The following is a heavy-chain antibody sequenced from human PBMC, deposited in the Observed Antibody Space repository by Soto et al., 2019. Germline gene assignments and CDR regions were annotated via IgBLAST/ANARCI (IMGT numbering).Heavy chain of an antibody. J-gene: IGHJ5*02. V-gene: IGHV3-11*06. CDR1: GFNFGDSY. CDR3: VRGGGGGLFDP. Sequence: GGSLRLSCAGSGFNFGDSYMSWIRQAPGKGLEWLSYISPGSRYPAYADSVKGRFTISRDNAKRSLFLQMMSLTAEDTAIYYCVRGGGGGLFDPWGQGTMVTVSS. D-gene: IGHD2-15*01. CDR2: ISPGSRYP.